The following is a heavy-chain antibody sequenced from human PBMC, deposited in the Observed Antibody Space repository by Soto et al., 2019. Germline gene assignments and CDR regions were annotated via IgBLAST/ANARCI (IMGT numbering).Heavy chain of an antibody. CDR1: GFTFSSDW. CDR2: IRKDGSKT. D-gene: IGHD2-15*01. Sequence: GGSLRLSCAASGFTFSSDWMTWVRQAPGKGLEWVANIRKDGSKTSYLGSVRGRFTISRDNAQSSLYLQMDSLRAEDTAVYYCARDLCSGGSCYLFDYWGQGTLVTVSS. CDR3: ARDLCSGGSCYLFDY. J-gene: IGHJ4*02. V-gene: IGHV3-7*01.